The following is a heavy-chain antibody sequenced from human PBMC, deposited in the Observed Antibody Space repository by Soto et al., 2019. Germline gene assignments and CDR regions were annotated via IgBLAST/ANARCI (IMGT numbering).Heavy chain of an antibody. Sequence: LSLTCTVSGGSISSGDYYWSWIRQPPGKGLEWIGYIYYSGSTYYNPSLKSRVTISVDTSKNQFSLKLSSVTAADTAVYYCAREGPGSSSSWIDYWGQGTLVTVSS. J-gene: IGHJ4*02. CDR3: AREGPGSSSSWIDY. CDR2: IYYSGST. CDR1: GGSISSGDYY. V-gene: IGHV4-30-4*01. D-gene: IGHD6-6*01.